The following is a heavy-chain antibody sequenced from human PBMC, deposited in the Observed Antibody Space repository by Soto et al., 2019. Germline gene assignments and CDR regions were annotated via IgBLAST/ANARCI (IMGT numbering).Heavy chain of an antibody. Sequence: ASVKVSCKASGYTFTSYGISWVRQATGQGLEWMGWMNPNSGSTAYAQKFQGRVTMTRDSSTSTAYMELSSLGSEDTAVYYCARGVFGYCSGSSCYPSFDYWGQGTLVTVSS. D-gene: IGHD2-15*01. J-gene: IGHJ4*02. CDR2: MNPNSGST. CDR3: ARGVFGYCSGSSCYPSFDY. CDR1: GYTFTSYG. V-gene: IGHV1-8*02.